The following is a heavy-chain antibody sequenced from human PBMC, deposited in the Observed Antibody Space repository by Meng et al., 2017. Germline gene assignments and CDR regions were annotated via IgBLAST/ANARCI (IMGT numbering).Heavy chain of an antibody. CDR1: GFTFGDYA. J-gene: IGHJ4*02. CDR2: IRSKAYGGTT. CDR3: ISSRVLRYFDWLAPFDY. D-gene: IGHD3-9*01. V-gene: IGHV3-49*04. Sequence: GESLKISCTASGFTFGDYAMSWVRQAPGKGLEWVGFIRSKAYGGTTEYAASVKGRFTISRDDSKSIAYLQMNSLKTEDTAVYYCISSRVLRYFDWLAPFDYWGQGTLVTVSS.